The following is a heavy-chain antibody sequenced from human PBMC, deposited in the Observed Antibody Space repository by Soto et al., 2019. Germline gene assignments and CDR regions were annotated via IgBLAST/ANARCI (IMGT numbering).Heavy chain of an antibody. J-gene: IGHJ5*02. Sequence: GASVKVSCKASGYTFTTYDITWVRQAPGQGLEWMGWISGYNGNTKYAQRLQGRVTMTTETSTSTAYMELRSLRSDDTAVYYCARDSSARLAWFDPWGQGTLVTV. V-gene: IGHV1-18*04. CDR2: ISGYNGNT. CDR1: GYTFTTYD. CDR3: ARDSSARLAWFDP. D-gene: IGHD6-6*01.